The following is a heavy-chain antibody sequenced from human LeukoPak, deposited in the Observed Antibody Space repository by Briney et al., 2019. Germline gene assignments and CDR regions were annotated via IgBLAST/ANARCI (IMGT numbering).Heavy chain of an antibody. J-gene: IGHJ3*02. CDR3: ARLGLCGGDCYPGGAFDI. D-gene: IGHD2-21*02. V-gene: IGHV1-46*01. CDR2: INPNGGRT. Sequence: VSVKVSCKASENTFTNYYMHWVRQAPGQGLEWLGLINPNGGRTAYAQNFQGRVTMTRDTSTTTLYLELSSLRSEDTAVYYCARLGLCGGDCYPGGAFDIWGQGTVVTVSS. CDR1: ENTFTNYY.